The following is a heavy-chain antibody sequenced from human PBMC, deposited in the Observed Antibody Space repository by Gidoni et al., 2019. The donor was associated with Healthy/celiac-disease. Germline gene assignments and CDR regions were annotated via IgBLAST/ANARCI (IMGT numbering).Heavy chain of an antibody. CDR3: ARGPQWLGDDY. CDR1: GGPVSSGSYY. D-gene: IGHD6-19*01. J-gene: IGHJ4*02. CDR2: IYYSGST. V-gene: IGHV4-61*01. Sequence: QVQLQESGPGLAKPSETLSLTCTVSGGPVSSGSYYWSWIRQPPGKGLEWIGYIYYSGSTNYNPSLKSRVTISVDTSKNQFSLKLSSVTAADTAVYYCARGPQWLGDDYWGQGTLVTVSS.